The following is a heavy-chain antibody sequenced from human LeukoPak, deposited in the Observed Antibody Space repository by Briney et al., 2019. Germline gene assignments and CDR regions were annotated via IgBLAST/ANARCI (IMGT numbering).Heavy chain of an antibody. J-gene: IGHJ5*02. CDR1: GGSFSGYY. CDR3: ARGHPYSSSHNWFDP. Sequence: PSDTLSLTCAVYGGSFSGYYWSWIRQPPGKGLEWIGEINHSGSTNYNPSLKSRVTISVDTSKNQFSLKLSSVTAADTAVYYCARGHPYSSSHNWFDPWGQGTLVTVSA. CDR2: INHSGST. D-gene: IGHD6-6*01. V-gene: IGHV4-34*01.